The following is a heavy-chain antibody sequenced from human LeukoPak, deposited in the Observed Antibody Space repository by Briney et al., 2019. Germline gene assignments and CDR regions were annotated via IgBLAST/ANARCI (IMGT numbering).Heavy chain of an antibody. V-gene: IGHV3-11*01. Sequence: GGSLRLSCAASGFTFSDYYMSWIRQAPGKGLEWVSYISSSGSTIYYADSVKGRFTISRDNAKNSLYLQMNRLRAEDTAVYYCVGSTCSSTSCYLGWFDPWGQGTLVTVSS. CDR2: ISSSGSTI. D-gene: IGHD2-2*01. J-gene: IGHJ5*02. CDR1: GFTFSDYY. CDR3: VGSTCSSTSCYLGWFDP.